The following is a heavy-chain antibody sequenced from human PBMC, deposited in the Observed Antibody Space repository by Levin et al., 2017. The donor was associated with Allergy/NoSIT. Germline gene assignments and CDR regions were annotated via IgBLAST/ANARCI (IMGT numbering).Heavy chain of an antibody. D-gene: IGHD2-8*01. CDR2: INHSGST. CDR1: GGSFSGYY. Sequence: GSLRLSCAVYGGSFSGYYWSWIRQPPGKGLEWIGEINHSGSTNYNPSLKSRVTISVDTSKNQFSLKLSSVTAADTAVYYCARTRVSYPPVFYYMDVWGKGTTVTVSS. CDR3: ARTRVSYPPVFYYMDV. J-gene: IGHJ6*03. V-gene: IGHV4-34*01.